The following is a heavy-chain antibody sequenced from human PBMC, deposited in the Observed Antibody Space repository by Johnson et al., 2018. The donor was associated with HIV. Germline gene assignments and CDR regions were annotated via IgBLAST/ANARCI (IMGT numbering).Heavy chain of an antibody. J-gene: IGHJ3*02. CDR2: INQDGSEE. V-gene: IGHV3-7*05. CDR3: ARESSSSWGGAFDI. CDR1: GFTFSSYW. D-gene: IGHD6-13*01. Sequence: VQLVESGGGVVQPGGSLRLSCAASGFTFSSYWMSWVRQAPGKGLEWVANINQDGSEEYYVDSMKGRFTISRDNAKNSLYLQMNSLRAEDTAMYYCARESSSSWGGAFDIWGQGTMVTVSS.